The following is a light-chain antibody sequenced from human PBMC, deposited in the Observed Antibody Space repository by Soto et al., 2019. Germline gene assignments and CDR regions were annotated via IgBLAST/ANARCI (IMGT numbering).Light chain of an antibody. CDR1: QTISRW. J-gene: IGKJ5*01. V-gene: IGKV1-5*01. CDR3: HSRA. Sequence: EIQLTQTPPTLSASGGDEVTITCRASQTISRWLAWYQQKPGRAPKLLIYDASTLESGVPSRFSGSGSETEFTLTISRLQPDDFATYFCHSRAFGQGTRLEIK. CDR2: DAS.